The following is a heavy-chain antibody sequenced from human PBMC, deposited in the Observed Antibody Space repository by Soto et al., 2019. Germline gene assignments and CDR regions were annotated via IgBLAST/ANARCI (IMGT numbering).Heavy chain of an antibody. CDR1: GYTFTGYY. CDR2: INPNSGGT. Sequence: GASVKVSCKASGYTFTGYYMHWVRQAPGQGLEWMGWINPNSGGTNYAQKFQGRVTMTRDTSISTAYMELSRLRSDDTAVYYCARVTPPPSYYDWGYGMDVWGQGTTVTVSS. V-gene: IGHV1-2*02. CDR3: ARVTPPPSYYDWGYGMDV. D-gene: IGHD3-16*01. J-gene: IGHJ6*02.